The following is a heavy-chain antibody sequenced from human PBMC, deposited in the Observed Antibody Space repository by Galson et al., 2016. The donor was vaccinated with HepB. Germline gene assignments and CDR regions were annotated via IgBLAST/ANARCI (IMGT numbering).Heavy chain of an antibody. Sequence: SETLSLTCSVSGTSISSRSHYWGWIRQPPGKGLEWIANIFYSGSTYYNPSLKSRVSISLDTSKSQFSLKLSSVTAADTAVYFCARRYCSDTNCYVGFDPWGQGILVTVSS. D-gene: IGHD2-2*01. V-gene: IGHV4-39*01. CDR1: GTSISSRSHY. J-gene: IGHJ5*02. CDR2: IFYSGST. CDR3: ARRYCSDTNCYVGFDP.